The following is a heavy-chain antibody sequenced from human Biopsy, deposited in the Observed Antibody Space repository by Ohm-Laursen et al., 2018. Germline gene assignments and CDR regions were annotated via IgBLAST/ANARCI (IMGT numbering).Heavy chain of an antibody. CDR3: ARVLGGAYYSYAFDI. Sequence: ASVKVSCNASDYTFYSYGITWVRRAPGQGLEWMGWITADEKNSAPKFQGRVTMTTDMSTSTAYMELRGLKSDDTAVYYCARVLGGAYYSYAFDIWGQGTLVIVSS. CDR1: DYTFYSYG. J-gene: IGHJ3*02. V-gene: IGHV1-18*04. D-gene: IGHD1-26*01. CDR2: ITADEK.